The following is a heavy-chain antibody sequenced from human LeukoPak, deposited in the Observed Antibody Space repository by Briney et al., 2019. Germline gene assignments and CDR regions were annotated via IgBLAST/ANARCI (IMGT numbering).Heavy chain of an antibody. Sequence: PGGSLRLSCAASGFTFSSYGMHWVRQAPGKGLEWVAVISYDGSNKYYADSVKGRFTISRDNSKNTLYLQMNSLRAEDTAVYYCAKDRSSGWYLGSYDAFDIWGQGTMVTVSS. J-gene: IGHJ3*02. D-gene: IGHD6-19*01. CDR1: GFTFSSYG. CDR2: ISYDGSNK. CDR3: AKDRSSGWYLGSYDAFDI. V-gene: IGHV3-30*18.